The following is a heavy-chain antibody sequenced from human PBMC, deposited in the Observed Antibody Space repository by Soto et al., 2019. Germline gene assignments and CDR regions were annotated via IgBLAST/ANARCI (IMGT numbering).Heavy chain of an antibody. D-gene: IGHD3-10*01. CDR3: ARGSSYYNLNY. Sequence: QVQLQESGPGLVKPSQTLSLTCTVSGGSISSGGYYWSWIRQHPGKGLEWIGYIYYSGSTYYNPSLKSRVTISVDTSKNQFPLKLTSLTAADTAVYYCARGSSYYNLNYWGQGTLVTVSS. CDR2: IYYSGST. CDR1: GGSISSGGYY. J-gene: IGHJ4*02. V-gene: IGHV4-31*03.